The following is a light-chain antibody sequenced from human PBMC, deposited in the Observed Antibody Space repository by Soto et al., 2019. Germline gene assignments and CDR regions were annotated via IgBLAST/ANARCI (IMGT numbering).Light chain of an antibody. J-gene: IGKJ2*01. CDR1: QSVSSSY. CDR3: QQYGSSPGYT. CDR2: GAS. V-gene: IGKV3-20*01. Sequence: EIVLTQSPGTLSLSPGERATLSCRASQSVSSSYLAWYQQKPGQAPRLLIYGASSRATGIPDRFSGSGSGTDFTLTITRLEPEDFAVYYCQQYGSSPGYTFGQGTXLXXK.